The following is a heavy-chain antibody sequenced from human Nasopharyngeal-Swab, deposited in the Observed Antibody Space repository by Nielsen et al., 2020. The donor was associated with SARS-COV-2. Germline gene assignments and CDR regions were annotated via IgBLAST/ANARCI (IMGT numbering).Heavy chain of an antibody. CDR2: IFSSGST. Sequence: VRQAPGKGLEWVSVIFSSGSTYYAGSVKGRFSISRDNSKNTLNLQMNSLRAEDTAVYYCAKEQGSVEANAGIGYWGPGTLVTVSS. CDR3: AKEQGSVEANAGIGY. J-gene: IGHJ4*02. D-gene: IGHD1-26*01. V-gene: IGHV3-53*01.